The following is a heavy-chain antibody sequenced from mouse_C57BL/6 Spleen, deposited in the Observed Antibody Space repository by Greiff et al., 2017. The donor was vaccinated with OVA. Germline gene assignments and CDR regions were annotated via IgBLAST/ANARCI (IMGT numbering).Heavy chain of an antibody. Sequence: VKLMESGPGLVQPSQSLSITCTVSGFSLTSYGVHWVRQSPGKGLEWLGVIWSGGSTDYNAAFISRLGISKDNSKSQVFFKMNSLQADDTAIYYCARKGYGSSYSAMDYWGQGTSVTVSS. CDR3: ARKGYGSSYSAMDY. CDR1: GFSLTSYG. V-gene: IGHV2-2*01. D-gene: IGHD1-1*01. CDR2: IWSGGST. J-gene: IGHJ4*01.